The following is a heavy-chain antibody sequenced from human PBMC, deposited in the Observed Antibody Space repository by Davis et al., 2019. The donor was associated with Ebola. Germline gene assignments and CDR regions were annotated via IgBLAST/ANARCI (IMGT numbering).Heavy chain of an antibody. CDR3: AKGYSYGHFDY. V-gene: IGHV3-9*01. J-gene: IGHJ4*02. CDR1: GFTFDDYA. CDR2: ISWNSGSI. D-gene: IGHD5-18*01. Sequence: SLKISCAASGFTFDDYAMHWVRQAPGKGLEWVSGISWNSGSIGYADSVKGRFTISRDNAKNSLYLQMNSLRAEDTALYYCAKGYSYGHFDYWGQGTLVTVSS.